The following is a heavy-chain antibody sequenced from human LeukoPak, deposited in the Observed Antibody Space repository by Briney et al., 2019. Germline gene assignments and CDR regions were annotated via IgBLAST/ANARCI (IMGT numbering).Heavy chain of an antibody. CDR1: GFTFSRYW. J-gene: IGHJ4*02. D-gene: IGHD3-9*01. CDR2: INSDGRST. V-gene: IGHV3-74*01. Sequence: GGPLRLSCVASGFTFSRYWMHWVRQAPGKGLVWVSRINSDGRSTNYADSVRGRFSISRDNAENTLYLQMNSLRVEDTAVYYCVRGADTGYNSDYPGEGGMVTVSS. CDR3: VRGADTGYNSDY.